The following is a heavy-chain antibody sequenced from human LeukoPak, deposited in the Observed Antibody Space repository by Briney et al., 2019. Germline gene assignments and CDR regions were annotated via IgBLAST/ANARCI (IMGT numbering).Heavy chain of an antibody. J-gene: IGHJ4*02. CDR2: IIPIFGTA. CDR3: ARDKKVRGVRFLDY. CDR1: GGTFSSCA. Sequence: SVKVSCKASGGTFSSCAISWVRQAPGQGLEWMGGIIPIFGTANYAQKFQGRVTITADKSTSTAYMELSSLRSEDTAVYYCARDKKVRGVRFLDYWGQGTLVTVSS. D-gene: IGHD3-10*01. V-gene: IGHV1-69*06.